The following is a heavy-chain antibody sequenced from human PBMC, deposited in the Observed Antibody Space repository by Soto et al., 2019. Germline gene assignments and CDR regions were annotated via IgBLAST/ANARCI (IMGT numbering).Heavy chain of an antibody. CDR1: GYTFTSYG. J-gene: IGHJ4*02. Sequence: ASVKVSCKASGYTFTSYGISWVRQAPGQGLEWMGWMNPNNGNTGYAQKFQGRVTMTRNTSISTAYMELSSLRSEDTAVYYCATQVISGLGDLAFDYWGQGTLVTVSS. CDR3: ATQVISGLGDLAFDY. CDR2: MNPNNGNT. V-gene: IGHV1-8*02. D-gene: IGHD3-16*01.